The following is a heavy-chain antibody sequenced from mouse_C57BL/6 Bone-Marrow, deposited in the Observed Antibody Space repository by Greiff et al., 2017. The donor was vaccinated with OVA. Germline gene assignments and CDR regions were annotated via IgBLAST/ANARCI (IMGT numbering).Heavy chain of an antibody. CDR1: GFTFTDYY. CDR3: AMAETSTYCFDY. J-gene: IGHJ2*01. Sequence: VQLQQSGAELVRPGASVKLSCTASGFTFTDYYMHWVKQRPEQGLEWIGWIVPENGDTEYDSKFQGKATFTADTSSNTAYLQLSSLTSEDTAVYYCAMAETSTYCFDYWGQGTTLTVSS. V-gene: IGHV14-4*01. CDR2: IVPENGDT. D-gene: IGHD3-3*01.